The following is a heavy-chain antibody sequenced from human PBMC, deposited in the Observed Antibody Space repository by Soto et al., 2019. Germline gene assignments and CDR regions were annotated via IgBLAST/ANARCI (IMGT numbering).Heavy chain of an antibody. CDR2: IYHGGTT. V-gene: IGHV4-38-2*02. CDR1: GYSITSSY. CDR3: ARAHVVVVAGSTFDY. D-gene: IGHD2-21*02. J-gene: IGHJ4*01. Sequence: SETLSLTCSVSGYSITSSYWGWIRQSPGKGPEWIASIYHGGTTFYNPSLKSRITISVDTSNNQFSLRLTSMTAADTAVYYCARAHVVVVAGSTFDYWGHGTLVTVSS.